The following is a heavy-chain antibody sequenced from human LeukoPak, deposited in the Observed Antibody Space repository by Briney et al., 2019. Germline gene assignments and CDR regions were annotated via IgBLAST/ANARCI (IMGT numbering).Heavy chain of an antibody. V-gene: IGHV4-34*01. CDR1: GGSFSGYY. D-gene: IGHD7-27*01. Sequence: SETLSLACAVYGGSFSGYYWSWIRQPPGKGLEWIGEINHSGSTNYNPSLKSRVTISVDTSKNQFSLKLSSVTAADTAVYYCASNTGTVFDYWGQGALVTVSS. J-gene: IGHJ4*02. CDR3: ASNTGTVFDY. CDR2: INHSGST.